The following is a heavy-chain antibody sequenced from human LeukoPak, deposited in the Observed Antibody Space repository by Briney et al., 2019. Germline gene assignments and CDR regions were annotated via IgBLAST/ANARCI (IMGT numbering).Heavy chain of an antibody. CDR1: GGSISSYY. J-gene: IGHJ6*03. V-gene: IGHV4-4*09. D-gene: IGHD6-6*01. CDR2: IYTSGST. Sequence: SETLSLTCTVSGGSISSYYWSWIRQPPGKGLEWIGYIYTSGSTNYNPSLKSRVTISVDTSKNQFSLKLSSVTAADTAVYYCARRLQSNSSGSYYYYYYMDVWGKGTTVTVSS. CDR3: ARRLQSNSSGSYYYYYYMDV.